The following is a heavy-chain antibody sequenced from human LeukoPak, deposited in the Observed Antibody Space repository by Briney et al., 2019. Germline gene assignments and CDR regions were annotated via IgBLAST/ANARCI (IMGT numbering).Heavy chain of an antibody. CDR3: ARGPYYDSSGYWAD. CDR2: IDPSSGGT. V-gene: IGHV1-2*02. D-gene: IGHD3-22*01. Sequence: ASVKVSCKASGYRFTGYYMHWVRQAPGQGLEWMGWIDPSSGGTNYAQKLQGRVTVTTDTSTSTAYMELSRLRSDDTAVYYCARGPYYDSSGYWADWGQGTLVTVSS. J-gene: IGHJ4*02. CDR1: GYRFTGYY.